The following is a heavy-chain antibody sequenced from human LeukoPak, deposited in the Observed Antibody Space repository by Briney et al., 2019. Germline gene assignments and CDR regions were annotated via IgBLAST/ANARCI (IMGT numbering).Heavy chain of an antibody. CDR1: GGSISSYY. V-gene: IGHV4-4*07. Sequence: SETLSLTCTVSGGSISSYYWSWIRQPAGKGLEWIGRIYTSGSTNYNPSLKSRVTISVDTSKNQFSLKLSSVTAADTAVYYCARLDTDSFRGGRGDFNIWGQGTMVTVSS. CDR3: ARLDTDSFRGGRGDFNI. D-gene: IGHD2-15*01. J-gene: IGHJ3*02. CDR2: IYTSGST.